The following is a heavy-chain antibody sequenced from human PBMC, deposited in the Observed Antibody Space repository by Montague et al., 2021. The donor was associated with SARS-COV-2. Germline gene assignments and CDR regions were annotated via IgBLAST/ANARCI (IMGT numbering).Heavy chain of an antibody. V-gene: IGHV3-30*04. CDR1: GFTFSSYA. Sequence: SLRLSCAASGFTFSSYAMHWVRQAPGKGLEWVAVISYDGSNKYYADSVKGRFTISRDNSKNTLYPQMNGLRAEDTAVYYCARSIVVVPAAWGQGTLVTVSS. D-gene: IGHD2-2*01. CDR2: ISYDGSNK. CDR3: ARSIVVVPAA. J-gene: IGHJ5*02.